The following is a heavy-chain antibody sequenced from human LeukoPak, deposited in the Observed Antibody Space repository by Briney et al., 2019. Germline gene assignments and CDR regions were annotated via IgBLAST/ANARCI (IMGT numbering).Heavy chain of an antibody. V-gene: IGHV3-7*01. Sequence: GGSPRLSCEASGFTFNKYWMNWLRQAPGKGLEWVAAINGDGSEQYYVDSVKGRFTISKDNAKNSLYLQVNSLRAEDTAVYYCAKDGGWCHDYWGQGTLVAVSS. CDR2: INGDGSEQ. J-gene: IGHJ4*02. D-gene: IGHD6-19*01. CDR3: AKDGGWCHDY. CDR1: GFTFNKYW.